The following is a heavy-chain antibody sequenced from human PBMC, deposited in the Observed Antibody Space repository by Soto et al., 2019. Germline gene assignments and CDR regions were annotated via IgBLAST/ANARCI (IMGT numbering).Heavy chain of an antibody. CDR2: INWNGGST. CDR1: GFTFDDYG. Sequence: GGSLRLSCAASGFTFDDYGMSWVRQAPGKGLEWVSGINWNGGSTGYADSVKGRFTISRDNAENSVFLQMNSLRAEDTAIYYCATKGDALNYWGQGTLVTVSS. D-gene: IGHD2-21*02. V-gene: IGHV3-20*04. J-gene: IGHJ4*02. CDR3: ATKGDALNY.